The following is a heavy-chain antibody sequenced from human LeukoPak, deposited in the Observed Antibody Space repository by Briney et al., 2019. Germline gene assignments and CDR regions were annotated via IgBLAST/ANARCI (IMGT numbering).Heavy chain of an antibody. Sequence: GRSLRLSCTASGFTFGDYGMSWVRQAPGKGLEWVGFIQSRTYGGATQYAASVKGRFTISRDDSKSIAFLQMNSLKTEDTAVYYCTRGGLLSDYWGQGTLVTVSS. CDR2: IQSRTYGGAT. J-gene: IGHJ4*02. D-gene: IGHD3-9*01. CDR3: TRGGLLSDY. V-gene: IGHV3-49*04. CDR1: GFTFGDYG.